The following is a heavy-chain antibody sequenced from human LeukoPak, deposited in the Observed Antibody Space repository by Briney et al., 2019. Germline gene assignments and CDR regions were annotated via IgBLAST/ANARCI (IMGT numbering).Heavy chain of an antibody. CDR2: ISYDGSNK. CDR1: GSTFSSYA. Sequence: GGSLRLSCAASGSTFSSYAMHWVRQAPGKGLEWVAVISYDGSNKYYADSVKGRFTISRDNSKNTLYLQMNSLRAEDTAVYYCARSSLGLGYWGQGTLVTVSS. V-gene: IGHV3-30-3*01. D-gene: IGHD6-19*01. CDR3: ARSSLGLGY. J-gene: IGHJ4*02.